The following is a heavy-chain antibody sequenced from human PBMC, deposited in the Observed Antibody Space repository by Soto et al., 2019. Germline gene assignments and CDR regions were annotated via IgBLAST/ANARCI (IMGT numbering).Heavy chain of an antibody. V-gene: IGHV1-24*01. D-gene: IGHD3-22*01. Sequence: ASVKVSCKVSGYTLTELSMHWVRQAPGKGLEWKGGFDPEDGETIYAQKFQGRVTMTEDTSTDTAYMELSSLRSEDTAVYYCATEYDSSGYLPWGAFDISGQGTMVTVSS. CDR2: FDPEDGET. J-gene: IGHJ3*02. CDR1: GYTLTELS. CDR3: ATEYDSSGYLPWGAFDI.